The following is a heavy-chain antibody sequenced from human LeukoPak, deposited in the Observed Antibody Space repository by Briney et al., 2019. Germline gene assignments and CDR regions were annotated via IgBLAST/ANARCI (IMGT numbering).Heavy chain of an antibody. CDR3: ARVSGDTAQDAFDF. V-gene: IGHV4-59*01. CDR2: IYYRGTT. Sequence: KSSETLSLTCTVSGGSFSSYCWTWIRQPPGKGLEWIGYIYYRGTTVYSPSLTSRVTISIDTSKNQVSLKLSSVTAADTAVYYCARVSGDTAQDAFDFWGQGTMVTVSS. J-gene: IGHJ3*01. CDR1: GGSFSSYC. D-gene: IGHD5-18*01.